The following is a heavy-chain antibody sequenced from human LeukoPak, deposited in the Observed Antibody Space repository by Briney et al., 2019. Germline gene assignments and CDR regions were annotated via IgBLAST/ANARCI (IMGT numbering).Heavy chain of an antibody. V-gene: IGHV3-23*01. CDR3: AKNHIVVMTAPPYFDY. CDR1: GFTFSSYA. J-gene: IGHJ4*02. Sequence: GGSLRLSCAASGFTFSSYAMSWVRQAPGKGLEWVSAISGSGGSTYYADSVKGRFTISRDNSKNTLYLQMNSLRAEDTAVYYCAKNHIVVMTAPPYFDYWGQGTLVTVSS. CDR2: ISGSGGST. D-gene: IGHD2-21*02.